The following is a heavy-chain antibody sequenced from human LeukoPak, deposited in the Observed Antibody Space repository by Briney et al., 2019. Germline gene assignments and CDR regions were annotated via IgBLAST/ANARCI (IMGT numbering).Heavy chain of an antibody. CDR1: GGSISSGSYC. CDR2: IYTSGST. V-gene: IGHV4-61*02. Sequence: SETLSLTCTVSGGSISSGSYCWSWIRQPAGKGLEWIGRIYTSGSTNYNPSLKSRVTISVDTSKNQFSLRLSSVTAADTAVYYCARGLGVALPDYSWSYWFDPWGQATLVTVSS. D-gene: IGHD4-11*01. CDR3: ARGLGVALPDYSWSYWFDP. J-gene: IGHJ5*02.